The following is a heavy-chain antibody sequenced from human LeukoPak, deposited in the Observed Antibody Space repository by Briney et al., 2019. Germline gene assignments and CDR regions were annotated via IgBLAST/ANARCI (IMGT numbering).Heavy chain of an antibody. J-gene: IGHJ4*02. V-gene: IGHV1-2*02. Sequence: ATVKVSCKASGDTFTGYYMHWVRQAPGQGLEWMGWINPYSGGTKYAQKFQGRFTMTRDTSISTAYMELRSLRSDDTAVYYCAREVLEPYFDYWGQGTLVTVSS. CDR3: AREVLEPYFDY. D-gene: IGHD1-1*01. CDR1: GDTFTGYY. CDR2: INPYSGGT.